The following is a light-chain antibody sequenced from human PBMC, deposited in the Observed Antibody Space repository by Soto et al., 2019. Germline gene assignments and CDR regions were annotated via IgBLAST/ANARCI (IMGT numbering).Light chain of an antibody. CDR2: AAS. CDR3: QQGYNSPIT. CDR1: QTISSN. V-gene: IGKV1-39*01. J-gene: IGKJ5*01. Sequence: DIQMTQSPSSLSASVGDRVTITCRASQTISSNLNWYQQKPGKAPNLLIYAASNLQSGVPSRFSGSGSGTDFTLTISSLQPEDFATYYCQQGYNSPITFGQGTRLEIK.